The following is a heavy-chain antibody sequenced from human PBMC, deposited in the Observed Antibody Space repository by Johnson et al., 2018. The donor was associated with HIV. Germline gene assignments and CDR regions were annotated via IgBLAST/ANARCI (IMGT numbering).Heavy chain of an antibody. D-gene: IGHD3-9*01. CDR2: ISYDGSNQ. V-gene: IGHV3-30*04. CDR3: ARDSDVLPGYTGPEDAFDI. J-gene: IGHJ3*02. Sequence: VQLVESGGGVVQPGRSLRLSCAASGFTLSSSAFHWVRQAPGKGLEWVAVISYDGSNQYYADSVKGRLTISRDIYKNTLYLKMSSLRTEDTAVYFCARDSDVLPGYTGPEDAFDIWGQGTLVTVSS. CDR1: GFTLSSSA.